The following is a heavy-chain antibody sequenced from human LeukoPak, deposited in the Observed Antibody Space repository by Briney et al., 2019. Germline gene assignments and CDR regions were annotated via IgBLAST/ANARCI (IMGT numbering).Heavy chain of an antibody. J-gene: IGHJ4*02. CDR3: ARARSICINAGHLCPTFFTQKYYFDY. CDR2: IYYSGST. D-gene: IGHD1-14*01. CDR1: GGSISSSSYY. V-gene: IGHV4-39*07. Sequence: SETLSLTCTVSGGSISSSSYYWGWIRQPPGKGLEWIGSIYYSGSTYYNPSLKSRVTISVDTSKNQFSLKLSSVTAADTAVYYCARARSICINAGHLCPTFFTQKYYFDYWGQGTLVTVSS.